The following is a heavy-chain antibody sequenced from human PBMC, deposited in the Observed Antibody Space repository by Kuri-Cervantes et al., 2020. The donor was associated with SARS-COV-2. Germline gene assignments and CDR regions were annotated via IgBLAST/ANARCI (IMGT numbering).Heavy chain of an antibody. CDR1: GGTITSDGYS. D-gene: IGHD2-2*01. CDR2: IHASGSA. Sequence: SETLSLTCGVSGGTITSDGYSWSWIRQPPGKGLEFIGFIHASGSAYYNPSLQSRVTISVDRSKTQFSLTVTSVTAADTAVYYCARATSFTSIYYYFDSWGQGNLVTVSS. J-gene: IGHJ4*02. CDR3: ARATSFTSIYYYFDS. V-gene: IGHV4-30-2*01.